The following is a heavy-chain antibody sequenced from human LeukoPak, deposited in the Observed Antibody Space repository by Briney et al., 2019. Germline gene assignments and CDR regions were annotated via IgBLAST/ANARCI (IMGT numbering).Heavy chain of an antibody. Sequence: GGSLRLSCVASGLTFSSSWMHCVRQAPGKGPVWVSRITSDVTNTAYADSVKGRFTISRDNAKNTLYLQMNSLRAEDTAVYYCVRDRVGPDYWGQGTLVTVSS. CDR3: VRDRVGPDY. D-gene: IGHD1-26*01. V-gene: IGHV3-74*03. CDR2: ITSDVTNT. J-gene: IGHJ4*02. CDR1: GLTFSSSW.